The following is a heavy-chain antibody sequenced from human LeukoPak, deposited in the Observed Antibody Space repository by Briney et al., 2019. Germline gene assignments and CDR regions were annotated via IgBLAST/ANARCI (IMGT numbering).Heavy chain of an antibody. CDR3: ARDLSLDY. D-gene: IGHD5/OR15-5a*01. V-gene: IGHV4-61*10. CDR1: GGSISSGSYY. Sequence: SETLSLTCTVSGGSISSGSYYWSWIRQPAGKRLEWIGHIYRSGSTNYNPSLKSRVTISVDTSKNQFSLKLTSVTAADTAVYYCARDLSLDYWGQGTLVTVSS. CDR2: IYRSGST. J-gene: IGHJ4*02.